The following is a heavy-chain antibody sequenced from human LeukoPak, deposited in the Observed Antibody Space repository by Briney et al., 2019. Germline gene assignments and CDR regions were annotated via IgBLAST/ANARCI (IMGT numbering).Heavy chain of an antibody. V-gene: IGHV4-4*02. CDR2: IYHSGST. CDR3: AKKAAASAADY. J-gene: IGHJ4*02. CDR1: GGSISRGNW. Sequence: SGTLSLTCAVSGGSISRGNWWGWVRQPPGKGPEWIGEIYHSGSTNYNPSLKSRVTISVDTSKNQFSLKLSSVTAADTAVYYCAKKAAASAADYRGQGTLVTVSS. D-gene: IGHD6-13*01.